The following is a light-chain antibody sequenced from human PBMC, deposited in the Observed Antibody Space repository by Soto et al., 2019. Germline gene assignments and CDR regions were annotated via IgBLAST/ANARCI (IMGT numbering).Light chain of an antibody. V-gene: IGKV3-20*01. Sequence: EIVLTHSQGTLSLSPGERATLSFRASQSVSDRFVAWFQHKRGQAPRLLIYGASSRATGIPDRFSGSGSGTEFTLTISRLEPEDFAAYYCHQYGISPFGGGTKVDIK. CDR3: HQYGISP. CDR1: QSVSDRF. J-gene: IGKJ4*01. CDR2: GAS.